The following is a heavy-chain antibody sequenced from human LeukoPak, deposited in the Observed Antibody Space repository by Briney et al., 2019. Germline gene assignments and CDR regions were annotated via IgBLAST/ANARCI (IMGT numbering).Heavy chain of an antibody. J-gene: IGHJ6*03. CDR2: IHTSGST. V-gene: IGHV4-4*09. Sequence: SETLSLTCTVSGGSISSYYWCWIRQPPGKGLEWIGRIHTSGSTNHNPSLKSRVTISVDTSQNQFSLKLTSVSAADTAVYYCARTYSSSWGNYYYYMDVWGKGTTVTVSS. D-gene: IGHD6-13*01. CDR3: ARTYSSSWGNYYYYMDV. CDR1: GGSISSYY.